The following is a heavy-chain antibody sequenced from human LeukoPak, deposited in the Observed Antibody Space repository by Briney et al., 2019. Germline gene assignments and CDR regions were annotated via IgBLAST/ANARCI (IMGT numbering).Heavy chain of an antibody. V-gene: IGHV3-66*04. J-gene: IGHJ6*02. CDR1: GFTVSGNY. CDR3: ASHNRRLGTESWNHYGMDV. CDR2: IYGGGNT. Sequence: GGSLRLSCAASGFTVSGNYMSWVRQAPGKGLEWVSIIYGGGNTYYTDSVRGRFTISRDTSRSTLFLQMNSLRAEDTAVYYCASHNRRLGTESWNHYGMDVWGQGTTVTVSS. D-gene: IGHD3-16*01.